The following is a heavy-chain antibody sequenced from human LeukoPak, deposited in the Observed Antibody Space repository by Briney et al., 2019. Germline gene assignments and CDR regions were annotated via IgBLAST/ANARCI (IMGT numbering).Heavy chain of an antibody. J-gene: IGHJ4*02. Sequence: PGGSLRLSCAASGFSFSSYAMSWVRQAPGKGLEWVAFIRYDGSNKYYADSVKGRFTISRDNSKNTLYLQMNSLRAEDTAVYYCAKDRIAAARYYFDYWGQGTLVTVSS. CDR3: AKDRIAAARYYFDY. D-gene: IGHD6-13*01. CDR2: IRYDGSNK. CDR1: GFSFSSYA. V-gene: IGHV3-30*02.